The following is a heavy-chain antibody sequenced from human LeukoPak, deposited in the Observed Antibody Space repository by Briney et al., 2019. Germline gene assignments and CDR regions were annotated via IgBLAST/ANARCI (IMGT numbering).Heavy chain of an antibody. D-gene: IGHD6-19*01. J-gene: IGHJ5*02. Sequence: ASVKVSCKASGYTFTGYYMHWVRQAPGQRLEWMGWINPNSGGTNYAQKFQGRVTMTRDTSISTAYMELSRLRSDDTAVYYCARQGAGTGVSWFDPWGQGTLVTVSS. CDR1: GYTFTGYY. V-gene: IGHV1-2*02. CDR3: ARQGAGTGVSWFDP. CDR2: INPNSGGT.